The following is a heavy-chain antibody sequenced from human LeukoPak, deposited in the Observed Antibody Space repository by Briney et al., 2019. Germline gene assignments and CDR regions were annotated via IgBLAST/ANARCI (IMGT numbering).Heavy chain of an antibody. D-gene: IGHD3-3*01. V-gene: IGHV3-23*01. CDR3: AKGYDFWSAHAMDV. CDR1: GFTFSSDA. Sequence: GASLRLSCAASGFTFSSDAISWVRQAPGKGLEWVSAISGSGGSTYYADSVKGRFTISRDNSKNTLYLQMNSLRAEDTAVYYCAKGYDFWSAHAMDVWGQGTTVTVSS. CDR2: ISGSGGST. J-gene: IGHJ6*02.